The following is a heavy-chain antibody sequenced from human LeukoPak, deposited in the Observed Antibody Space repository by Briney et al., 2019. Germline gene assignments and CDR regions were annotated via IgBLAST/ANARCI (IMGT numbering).Heavy chain of an antibody. CDR2: ISYDGSNK. D-gene: IGHD6-6*01. CDR3: AKGGYSSSSLDY. CDR1: GFTFSSYG. J-gene: IGHJ4*02. Sequence: GGSLRLSRAASGFTFSSYGMHWVRQAPGKGLEWVAVISYDGSNKYYADSVKGRFTISRDNSKNTLYLQMNSLRAEDAAVYYCAKGGYSSSSLDYWGQGTLVTVSS. V-gene: IGHV3-30*18.